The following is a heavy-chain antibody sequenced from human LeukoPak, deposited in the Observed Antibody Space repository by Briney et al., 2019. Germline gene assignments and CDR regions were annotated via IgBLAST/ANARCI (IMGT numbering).Heavy chain of an antibody. Sequence: PGGSLRLSCAASGFIVSGDFMSWVRQAPGKGLEWVSVIYSGGSTYYADSVKGRFTISRDNSKNTLYLQMNSLRAEDTAVYYCARVAYCGGDCYSGNWFDPWGQGTLVTVSS. V-gene: IGHV3-53*01. CDR3: ARVAYCGGDCYSGNWFDP. CDR2: IYSGGST. D-gene: IGHD2-21*02. CDR1: GFIVSGDF. J-gene: IGHJ5*02.